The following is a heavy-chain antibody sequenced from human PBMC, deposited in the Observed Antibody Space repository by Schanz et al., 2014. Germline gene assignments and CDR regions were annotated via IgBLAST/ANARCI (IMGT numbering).Heavy chain of an antibody. Sequence: EVQLLESGGGLVQPGGSLRLSCAASGFTFSSYAMSWVRQAPGKGLEWVSGFDAHDGRAYYADSAKGRFTISRDNSKSTLYLEVNSLRPEDTALYYCARDNSHWLVDYWGQGTLVTVSS. CDR3: ARDNSHWLVDY. CDR1: GFTFSSYA. CDR2: FDAHDGRA. D-gene: IGHD6-19*01. V-gene: IGHV3-23*01. J-gene: IGHJ4*02.